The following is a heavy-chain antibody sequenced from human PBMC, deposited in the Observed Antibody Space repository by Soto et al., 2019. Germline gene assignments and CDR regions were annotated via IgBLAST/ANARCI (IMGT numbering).Heavy chain of an antibody. CDR1: GFTFSSYA. CDR3: ARVGWGGYSSSWYPNYYYYGMDV. Sequence: PGGSLRLSCAASGFTFSSYAMHWVRQAPGKGLEWVAVISYDGSNKYYADSVKGRFTISRDNSKNTLYLQMNSLRAEDTAVYYCARVGWGGYSSSWYPNYYYYGMDVWGQGTTVTVSS. J-gene: IGHJ6*02. D-gene: IGHD6-13*01. V-gene: IGHV3-30-3*01. CDR2: ISYDGSNK.